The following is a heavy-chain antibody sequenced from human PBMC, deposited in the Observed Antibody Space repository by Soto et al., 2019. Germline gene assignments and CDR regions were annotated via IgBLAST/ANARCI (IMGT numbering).Heavy chain of an antibody. J-gene: IGHJ4*02. CDR2: ISYDGSNR. Sequence: SLRLSCAASGFTFSYYGLRWVRHAPGKGLEWVAGISYDGSNRYYGDSVKGRFSISRDNPNNTLYLQMNSLRDEDTAVYYCAKGGRIPTSSVDYWGQGTLVTVSS. CDR1: GFTFSYYG. CDR3: AKGGRIPTSSVDY. D-gene: IGHD2-2*01. V-gene: IGHV3-30*18.